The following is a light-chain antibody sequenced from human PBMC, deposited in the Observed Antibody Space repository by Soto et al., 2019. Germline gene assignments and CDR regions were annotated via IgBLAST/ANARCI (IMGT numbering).Light chain of an antibody. CDR3: QQRSNWPPIT. V-gene: IGKV3D-20*02. CDR2: GAS. J-gene: IGKJ5*01. CDR1: QSVSSSY. Sequence: EIVLTQSPGTLSLSPGERATLSCRASQSVSSSYLAWYQQKPGQAPRLLIYGASNRATGIPARFSGSGSGTDFTLTISSLEPEDFAVYYCQQRSNWPPITFGQWTRREIK.